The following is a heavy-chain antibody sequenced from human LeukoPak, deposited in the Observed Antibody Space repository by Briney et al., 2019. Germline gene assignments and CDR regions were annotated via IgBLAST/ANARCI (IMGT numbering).Heavy chain of an antibody. CDR2: IYHSGDT. CDR3: VRERYYYDDSGYSAPGWFDP. D-gene: IGHD3-22*01. Sequence: SETLSLTCAVSVYSINSGYYWGWIRQPPGKGLEWIGTIYHSGDTYYNPSLKSRVTISADTSKNQFSLKLSSVTAADTAVYYCVRERYYYDDSGYSAPGWFDPWGQGTLVTVSS. J-gene: IGHJ5*02. CDR1: VYSINSGYY. V-gene: IGHV4-38-2*01.